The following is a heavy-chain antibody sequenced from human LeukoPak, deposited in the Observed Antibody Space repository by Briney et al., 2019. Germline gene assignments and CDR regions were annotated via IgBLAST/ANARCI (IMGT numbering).Heavy chain of an antibody. CDR1: GGSISSYY. Sequence: PSETLSLTCTVSGGSISSYYWSWIRQPPGKGLEWIGYIYYSGCTNYNPSLKSRVTISVDTSKNQFSLKLSSVTAADSAVYYCARENKDAFDIWGQGTMVTVSS. V-gene: IGHV4-59*01. CDR2: IYYSGCT. D-gene: IGHD1/OR15-1a*01. CDR3: ARENKDAFDI. J-gene: IGHJ3*02.